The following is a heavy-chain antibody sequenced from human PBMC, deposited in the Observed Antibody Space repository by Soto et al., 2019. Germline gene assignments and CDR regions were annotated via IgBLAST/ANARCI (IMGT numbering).Heavy chain of an antibody. V-gene: IGHV3-23*01. Sequence: GGSLRLSCAASGFTFSSYAMSWVRQAPGKGLEWVSAISGSGGSTYYADSVKGRFTISRDNSKNTLYLQMNSLRAEDTAVYYCAGGGGYSNYVFYGPEICWFDPWGQGTLVTVSS. CDR1: GFTFSSYA. J-gene: IGHJ5*02. D-gene: IGHD4-4*01. CDR3: AGGGGYSNYVFYGPEICWFDP. CDR2: ISGSGGST.